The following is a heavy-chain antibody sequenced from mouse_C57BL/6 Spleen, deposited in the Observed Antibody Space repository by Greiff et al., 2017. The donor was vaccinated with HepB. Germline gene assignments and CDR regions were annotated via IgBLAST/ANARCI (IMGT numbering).Heavy chain of an antibody. V-gene: IGHV5-17*01. CDR3: ARDDYFDY. D-gene: IGHD2-3*01. Sequence: EVMLVESGGGLVKPGGSLKLSCAASGFTFSDYGIHWVRQAPEKGLEWVAYISSGSSTIYYADTVKGRFTISRDNAKNTLFLQMTSLRSEDTAMYYCARDDYFDYWGQGTTLTVSS. CDR1: GFTFSDYG. CDR2: ISSGSSTI. J-gene: IGHJ2*01.